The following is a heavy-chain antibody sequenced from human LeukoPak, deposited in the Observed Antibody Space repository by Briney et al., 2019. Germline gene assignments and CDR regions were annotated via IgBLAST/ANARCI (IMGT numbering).Heavy chain of an antibody. Sequence: SVKVSCKASGGTFSSYAISWVRQAPGQGLEWMGRIIPILGIANYAQKFQGRVTITADKSTSTAYMELSSLRSEDTAVYYCARESQYSSSSLHLDYWGQGTLVTVSS. CDR1: GGTFSSYA. J-gene: IGHJ4*02. D-gene: IGHD6-6*01. CDR3: ARESQYSSSSLHLDY. CDR2: IIPILGIA. V-gene: IGHV1-69*04.